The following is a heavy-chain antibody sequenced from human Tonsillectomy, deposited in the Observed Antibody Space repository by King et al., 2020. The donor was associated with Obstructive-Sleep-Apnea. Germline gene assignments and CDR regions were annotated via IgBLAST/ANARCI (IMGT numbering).Heavy chain of an antibody. CDR2: ISGGGGST. J-gene: IGHJ4*02. CDR3: AKDYCSGGSCYLDY. CDR1: GFTNYA. D-gene: IGHD2-15*01. V-gene: IGHV3-23*04. Sequence: EVQLVESGGGLVQPGGSLRLSCAASGFTNYAMTWVRQAPGKGLEWVSAISGGGGSTYYADSVKGRFTISRDSSKSTLYLQMNSLRAEDTAIYYCAKDYCSGGSCYLDYWGQGTLVTVS.